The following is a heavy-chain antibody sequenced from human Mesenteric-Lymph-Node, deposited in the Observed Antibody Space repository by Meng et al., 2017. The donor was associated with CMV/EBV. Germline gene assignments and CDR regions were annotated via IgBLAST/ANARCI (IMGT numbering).Heavy chain of an antibody. D-gene: IGHD3-3*01. CDR3: GDFEAG. CDR1: GFTFSSYW. CDR2: IKNDGTFT. V-gene: IGHV3-74*01. Sequence: GESLKISCAASGFTFSSYWMHWVRQVPGKGLVWVSSIKNDGTFTACADSVKGRFTVSRDNAKSTVYLQMNSLTVEDAALYYCGDFEAGWGQGTLVTVSS. J-gene: IGHJ4*02.